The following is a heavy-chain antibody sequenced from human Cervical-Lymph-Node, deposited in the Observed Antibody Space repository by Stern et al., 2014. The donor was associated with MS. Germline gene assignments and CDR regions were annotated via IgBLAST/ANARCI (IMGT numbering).Heavy chain of an antibody. V-gene: IGHV3-11*01. CDR2: ISVTDTTR. Sequence: VQLVESGGGLVKPGGSLRLSCSASGFTFGDYYMSWIRQAPGKGLDFISFISVTDTTRNYEDSLKGRFTISRDTATNSLYLQTDSLRVDATAVYYCARSSPGTYGRHFDSWGRGTLVTVSS. CDR1: GFTFGDYY. CDR3: ARSSPGTYGRHFDS. J-gene: IGHJ4*02. D-gene: IGHD1-26*01.